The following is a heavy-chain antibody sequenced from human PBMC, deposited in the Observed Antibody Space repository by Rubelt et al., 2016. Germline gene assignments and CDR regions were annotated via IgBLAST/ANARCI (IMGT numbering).Heavy chain of an antibody. CDR2: ISGSGGST. CDR3: AKGTGPRRGGTDY. Sequence: VQLVESGGGVVQPGGSLRLSCAASGFTFSSYAMSWVRQAPGKGLEWVSAISGSGGSTYYEDSVKGRFTISRDNSKNTLYLQMTSLRAEDTAVYYCAKGTGPRRGGTDYWGQGTLVTVSS. D-gene: IGHD3/OR15-3a*01. V-gene: IGHV3-23*04. J-gene: IGHJ4*02. CDR1: GFTFSSYA.